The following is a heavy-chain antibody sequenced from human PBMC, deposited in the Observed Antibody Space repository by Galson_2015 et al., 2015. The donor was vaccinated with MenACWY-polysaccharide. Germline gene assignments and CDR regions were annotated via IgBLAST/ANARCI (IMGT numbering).Heavy chain of an antibody. Sequence: QSGAEVKKPGESLKISCEGSGYSFTSYWIAWVRQMPGKGLEWMGIIYPGDFDTRYSPSFQGQVTISADKSISTAYLQWSSLKASDTAMYYCARNNYAGLRGYYYGMDVWGQGTTVTVS. CDR1: GYSFTSYW. D-gene: IGHD5-12*01. CDR2: IYPGDFDT. V-gene: IGHV5-51*01. CDR3: ARNNYAGLRGYYYGMDV. J-gene: IGHJ6*02.